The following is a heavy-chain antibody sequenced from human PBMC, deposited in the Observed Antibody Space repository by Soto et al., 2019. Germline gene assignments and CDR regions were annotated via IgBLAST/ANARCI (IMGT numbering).Heavy chain of an antibody. J-gene: IGHJ6*02. V-gene: IGHV3-33*01. CDR2: IWYDGSNK. D-gene: IGHD1-26*01. CDR3: ARDQIVLLGTYDYYGMDV. Sequence: QVQLVESGGGVVQPGRSLRLSCAASGFTFSSYGMHWVRQAPGKGLEWVAVIWYDGSNKYYADSVKGRFTISRDNSKNTLYLQMNSLRAEDTAVYYCARDQIVLLGTYDYYGMDVWGQGTTVTVSS. CDR1: GFTFSSYG.